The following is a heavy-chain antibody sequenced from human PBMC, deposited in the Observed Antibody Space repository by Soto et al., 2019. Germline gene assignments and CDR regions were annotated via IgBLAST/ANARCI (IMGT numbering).Heavy chain of an antibody. CDR3: ARDQGYVDTDMVFDY. D-gene: IGHD5-18*01. CDR1: GFIFSSYV. J-gene: IGHJ4*02. V-gene: IGHV3-30-3*01. CDR2: ISYDGSNK. Sequence: GGSLRLSCAASGFIFSSYVMHWVRQAPGKGLEWVAVISYDGSNKYYADSVKGRFTISRDNSKNTLYLQMNSLRAEDTAVYYCARDQGYVDTDMVFDYWGQGTQVTVSS.